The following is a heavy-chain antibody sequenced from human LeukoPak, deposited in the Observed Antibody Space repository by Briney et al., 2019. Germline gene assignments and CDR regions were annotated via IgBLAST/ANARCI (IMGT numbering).Heavy chain of an antibody. V-gene: IGHV3-48*03. CDR2: IRSSYSTI. CDR3: AELGITMIGGV. D-gene: IGHD3-10*02. Sequence: GGSLRLSCAASGFTFSSYEMNCVRQAPGKGREWASYIRSSYSTIYYADSVKGRFTISRDNDKNSLYLQMNSLRAEDTAVYYCAELGITMIGGVWGKGTTVTISS. J-gene: IGHJ6*04. CDR1: GFTFSSYE.